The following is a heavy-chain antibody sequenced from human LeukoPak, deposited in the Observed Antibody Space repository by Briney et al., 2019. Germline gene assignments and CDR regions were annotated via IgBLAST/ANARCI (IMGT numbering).Heavy chain of an antibody. CDR3: AKDRWRDGSSSFDN. V-gene: IGHV1-69*04. CDR1: GGTFSSYA. CDR2: IIPILGIA. D-gene: IGHD6-6*01. Sequence: SVKVSCKASGGTFSSYAISWVRQAPGQGLEWMGRIIPILGIANYAQKFQGRVTITADKFTSTAYMELSSLRSEDTAVYYCAKDRWRDGSSSFDNWGQGTLVTVSS. J-gene: IGHJ4*02.